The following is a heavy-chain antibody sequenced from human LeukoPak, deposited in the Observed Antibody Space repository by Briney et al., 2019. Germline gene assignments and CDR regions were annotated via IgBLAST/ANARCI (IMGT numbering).Heavy chain of an antibody. D-gene: IGHD6-13*01. Sequence: RGSLRLSCAASGFTFSSSSMNWVRQAPGKGLEWVSYISSSSNTIYYSDSVKGRFTISRDNAKNSLYLQMNSLRAEDTAVYYCARDLVAAAGTTFDYWGQGTLVTVSS. CDR2: ISSSSNTI. CDR1: GFTFSSSS. V-gene: IGHV3-48*01. CDR3: ARDLVAAAGTTFDY. J-gene: IGHJ4*02.